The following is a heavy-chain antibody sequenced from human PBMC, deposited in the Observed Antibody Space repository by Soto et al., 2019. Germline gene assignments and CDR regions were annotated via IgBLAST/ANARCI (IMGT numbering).Heavy chain of an antibody. V-gene: IGHV3-30*18. Sequence: PGGSLRLSCASLGFTFSIYGMHWVLQGPGEVLEGVAVISSDVSNKNYADSVKGRFTISRDNSKNTLYLQMNSLRAEDTAVYYCAKCTVSTGHYYGMDVWGQGTTVTVSS. CDR2: ISSDVSNK. CDR1: GFTFSIYG. D-gene: IGHD4-17*01. J-gene: IGHJ6*02. CDR3: AKCTVSTGHYYGMDV.